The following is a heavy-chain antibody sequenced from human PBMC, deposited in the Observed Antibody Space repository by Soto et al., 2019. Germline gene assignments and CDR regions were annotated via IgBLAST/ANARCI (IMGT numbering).Heavy chain of an antibody. CDR2: IIPVFGTI. J-gene: IGHJ4*02. Sequence: QVHVVQSGAEVKKPGSSVKVPCKAYGGTFNSFGIKWVRQAPGQGLEWVGGIIPVFGTINYAQKFRGRVTITADASTSTSYMELSGLTSEDTAVYYCARMKLARLDHWGQGTLVTVSS. CDR1: GGTFNSFG. CDR3: ARMKLARLDH. V-gene: IGHV1-69*01.